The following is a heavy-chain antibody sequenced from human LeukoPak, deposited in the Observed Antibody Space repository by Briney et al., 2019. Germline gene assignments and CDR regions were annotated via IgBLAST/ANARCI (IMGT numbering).Heavy chain of an antibody. J-gene: IGHJ4*02. CDR3: ARGPPPPIVGATPLDYYFDY. D-gene: IGHD1-26*01. Sequence: ASVKVSCKASGYSFTSNYIHWVRQAPGQGLEWMGIINPRGGSTSYAQKFQGRVTMTRDTSTSTVYMELSSLRSEDTAVYYCARGPPPPIVGATPLDYYFDYWGQGTLVTVSS. CDR1: GYSFTSNY. V-gene: IGHV1-46*01. CDR2: INPRGGST.